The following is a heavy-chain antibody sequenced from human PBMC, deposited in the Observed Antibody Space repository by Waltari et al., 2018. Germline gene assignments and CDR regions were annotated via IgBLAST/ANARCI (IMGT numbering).Heavy chain of an antibody. CDR3: ARRRPHYGSGSYYNLVGAFDI. CDR1: GGSFSGYY. D-gene: IGHD3-10*01. J-gene: IGHJ3*02. CDR2: INHSGST. V-gene: IGHV4-34*01. Sequence: QVQLQQWGAGLLKPSETLSLTCAVYGGSFSGYYWSWIRQPPGKGLEWIGEINHSGSTNYNPSLKRRVTISVDTSKNQFSLKLSSVTAADTAVYYCARRRPHYGSGSYYNLVGAFDIWGQGTMVTVSS.